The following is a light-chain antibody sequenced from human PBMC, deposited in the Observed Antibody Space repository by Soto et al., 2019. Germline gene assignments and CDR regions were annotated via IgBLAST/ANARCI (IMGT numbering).Light chain of an antibody. CDR1: SSNIGAGYD. CDR3: QSYDSSLSGYV. CDR2: GNS. Sequence: QSVLTQPPSVSGAPGQRVTISCTGSSSNIGAGYDVHWYQQLPGTAPKLLTYGNSNRPSGVPDRFSGSKSGTSASLAITGLXAEDEADYYCQSYDSSLSGYVFGTGTKVTVL. J-gene: IGLJ1*01. V-gene: IGLV1-40*01.